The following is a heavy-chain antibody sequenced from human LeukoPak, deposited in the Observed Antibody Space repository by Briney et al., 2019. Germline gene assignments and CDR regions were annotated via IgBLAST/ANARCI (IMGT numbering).Heavy chain of an antibody. Sequence: KPSETLSLTCTVSGGSISSYYWSWIRQPAGEGLEWIGRLYTSGDTNYNPSLKSRLTMSLDTSKNQFSLKLSSVTAADTAVYYCARDEHDYGDYGTFDYWGQGTLVTVSS. CDR2: LYTSGDT. J-gene: IGHJ4*02. V-gene: IGHV4-4*07. CDR3: ARDEHDYGDYGTFDY. D-gene: IGHD4-17*01. CDR1: GGSISSYY.